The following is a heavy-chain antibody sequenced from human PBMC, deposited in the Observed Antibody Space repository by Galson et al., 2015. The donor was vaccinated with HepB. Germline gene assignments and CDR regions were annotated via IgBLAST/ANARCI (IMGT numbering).Heavy chain of an antibody. CDR1: GFTFSSYG. D-gene: IGHD2-15*01. CDR2: IWYDGSNK. V-gene: IGHV3-33*01. Sequence: SLRLPCAVSGFTFSSYGMHWVRQAPGKGLEWVAVIWYDGSNKYYADSVKGRFTISRDNSKNTLYLQMNSLRAEDKAVYYCARDREYCSGGSCYCTGFDLWGRGTLVTVSS. CDR3: ARDREYCSGGSCYCTGFDL. J-gene: IGHJ2*01.